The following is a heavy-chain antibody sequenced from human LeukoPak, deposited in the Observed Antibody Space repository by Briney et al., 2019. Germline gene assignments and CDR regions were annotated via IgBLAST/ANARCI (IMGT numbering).Heavy chain of an antibody. CDR1: GYTFTGYY. V-gene: IGHV1-2*02. D-gene: IGHD1-20*01. J-gene: IGHJ4*02. CDR2: INPNSGGT. Sequence: ASVKVSCKASGYTFTGYYMHWVRQAPGHGLEWRGWINPNSGGTNYAQKFQGRVTMTRDTSISTAYMELSRLRSDDTAVYYCARVPHNWDPQYYFDYWGQGTLVTVSS. CDR3: ARVPHNWDPQYYFDY.